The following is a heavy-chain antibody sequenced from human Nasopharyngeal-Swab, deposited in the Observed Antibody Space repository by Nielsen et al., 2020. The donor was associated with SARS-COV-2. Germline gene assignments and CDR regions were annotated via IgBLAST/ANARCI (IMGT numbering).Heavy chain of an antibody. J-gene: IGHJ4*02. D-gene: IGHD3-10*01. CDR1: GFTFSDYY. V-gene: IGHV3-11*01. CDR2: ISSSGSTI. Sequence: GESLKISCAASGFTFSDYYMSWIRQAPGKGLEWVSYISSSGSTIYYADSVKGRFTISRDNAKNSLYLQMNSLRAEDTAVYYCASARDYYGLGSYDYWGQGTLVTVSS. CDR3: ASARDYYGLGSYDY.